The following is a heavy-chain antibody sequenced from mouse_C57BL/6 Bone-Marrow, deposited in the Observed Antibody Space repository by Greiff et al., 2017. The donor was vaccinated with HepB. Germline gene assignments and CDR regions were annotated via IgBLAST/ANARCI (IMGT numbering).Heavy chain of an antibody. Sequence: VHLVESGPGLVAPSQSLSITCTVSGFSLTSYGVHWVRQPPGKGLEWLVVIWSDGSTTYNSALKSRLSISKDNPKSQVFLKMNSLQTDDTAMYYWARQGYYYGSSYAMDYWGQGTSVTVSS. J-gene: IGHJ4*01. V-gene: IGHV2-6-1*01. CDR3: ARQGYYYGSSYAMDY. CDR1: GFSLTSYG. CDR2: IWSDGST. D-gene: IGHD1-1*01.